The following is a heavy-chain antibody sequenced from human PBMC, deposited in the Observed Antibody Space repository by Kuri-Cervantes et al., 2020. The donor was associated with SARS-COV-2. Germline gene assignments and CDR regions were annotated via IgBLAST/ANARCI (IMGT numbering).Heavy chain of an antibody. J-gene: IGHJ4*02. D-gene: IGHD6-19*01. CDR3: AKDHSSGVLYFDY. CDR1: GFTVSSNE. V-gene: IGHV3-38-3*01. Sequence: GGSLRLSCAASGFTVSSNEMSWVRQAPGKGLEWVSSISGGSTYYADSRKGRFTISRDNSKNTLYLQMNSLRAEDTAVYYCAKDHSSGVLYFDYWGQGTLVTVSS. CDR2: ISGGST.